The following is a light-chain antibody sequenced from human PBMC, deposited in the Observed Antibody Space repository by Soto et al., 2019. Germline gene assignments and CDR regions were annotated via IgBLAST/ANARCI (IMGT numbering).Light chain of an antibody. V-gene: IGKV1-5*01. CDR1: ESIRTW. CDR2: DAS. CDR3: QQYSSYSGT. J-gene: IGKJ2*01. Sequence: DIHMTQSTSTLSASVGDRVTVTCRASESIRTWLAWYQQKPGKAPKLLIYDASRLESGVPSRFSGSGSGTEFTLTISSLQPDDFASYYCQQYSSYSGTFGQGTKLEIK.